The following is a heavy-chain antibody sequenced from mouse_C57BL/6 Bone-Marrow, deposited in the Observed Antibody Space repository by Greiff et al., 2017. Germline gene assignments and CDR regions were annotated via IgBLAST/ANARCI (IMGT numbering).Heavy chain of an antibody. CDR2: IDPANGNT. Sequence: EVQRVESVAELVRPGASVKLSCTASGFNIKNTYMPWVKQRPEQGLEWIGRIDPANGNTKYAPKFQGKATITADTSSNTAYLQLSSLTSEDTAIYYCAPIGYDGRHYAMDYWGQGTSVTVSS. CDR3: APIGYDGRHYAMDY. J-gene: IGHJ4*01. CDR1: GFNIKNTY. V-gene: IGHV14-3*01. D-gene: IGHD2-2*01.